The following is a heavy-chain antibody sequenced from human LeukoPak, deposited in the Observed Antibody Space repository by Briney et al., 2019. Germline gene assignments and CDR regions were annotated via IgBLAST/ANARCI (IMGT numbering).Heavy chain of an antibody. J-gene: IGHJ4*02. CDR1: GGSISSYY. CDR3: ARRRGDGYNYYFDY. Sequence: SETLSLTRTVSGGSISSYYWSWIRQPPGKGLEWIGYIYYSGSTNYNPSLKSRVTISVDTSKNQFSLKLSSVTAADTAVYYCARRRGDGYNYYFDYWGQGTLVTVSS. V-gene: IGHV4-59*08. D-gene: IGHD5-24*01. CDR2: IYYSGST.